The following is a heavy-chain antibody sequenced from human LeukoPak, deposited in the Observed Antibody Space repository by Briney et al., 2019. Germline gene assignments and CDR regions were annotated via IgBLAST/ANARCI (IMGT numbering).Heavy chain of an antibody. J-gene: IGHJ4*02. CDR2: VYYTGST. Sequence: PSETLPLTCSVSGGSVSNYYWSWIRQPPGKGLEWFGYVYYTGSTNYNPSLKSRVTMFEDKSKNQFSLRLYSVTVADTAVYYCARHFAYSSSSYFDYWGQGSLVTVSS. V-gene: IGHV4-59*08. D-gene: IGHD6-6*01. CDR1: GGSVSNYY. CDR3: ARHFAYSSSSYFDY.